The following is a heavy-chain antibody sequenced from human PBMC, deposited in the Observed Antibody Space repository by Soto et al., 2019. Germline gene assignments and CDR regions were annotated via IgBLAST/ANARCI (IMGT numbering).Heavy chain of an antibody. Sequence: LSLTCAVYGGSFSGYYWSWIRQPPGKGLEWIGEINHSGSTNYNPSLKSRVTISVDTSKNQFSLKLSSVTAADTAVYYCARGRQVVVITDYYYYGMDVWGQGTTVTVSS. CDR2: INHSGST. D-gene: IGHD3-22*01. CDR1: GGSFSGYY. CDR3: ARGRQVVVITDYYYYGMDV. V-gene: IGHV4-34*01. J-gene: IGHJ6*02.